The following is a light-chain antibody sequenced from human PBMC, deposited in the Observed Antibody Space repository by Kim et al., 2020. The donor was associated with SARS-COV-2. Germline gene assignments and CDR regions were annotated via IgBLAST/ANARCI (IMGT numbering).Light chain of an antibody. V-gene: IGLV1-51*01. Sequence: QSVLTQPPSVSAAPGQRVTISCSGSSSDIGNHYVSWYQQLPGAAPRLLIFDNTRRPSGIPDRFSGSKSGTSATLVITGLQTGDEADYYCGTWDAKLWLFGGGTQLTVL. CDR1: SSDIGNHY. CDR3: GTWDAKLWL. J-gene: IGLJ3*02. CDR2: DNT.